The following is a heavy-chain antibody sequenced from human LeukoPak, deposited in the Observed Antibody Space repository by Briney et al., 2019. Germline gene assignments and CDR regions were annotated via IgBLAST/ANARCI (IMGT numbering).Heavy chain of an antibody. D-gene: IGHD5-18*01. CDR3: VNSKGYPDS. V-gene: IGHV3-74*01. J-gene: IGHJ4*02. CDR2: ISTDGSST. CDR1: GFTFSSYS. Sequence: PGGSLRLSCAASGFTFSSYSMHWVRQAPGKGLEWVSGISTDGSSTDYADSVKGRFTISRDNAKNTLYLQMNSLRAEDTAVYYCVNSKGYPDSWGQGTLVTASS.